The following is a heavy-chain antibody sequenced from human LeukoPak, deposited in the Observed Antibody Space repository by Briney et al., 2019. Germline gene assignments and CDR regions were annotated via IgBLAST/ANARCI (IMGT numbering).Heavy chain of an antibody. J-gene: IGHJ6*03. CDR3: ARCGSGSYYNYYYYYYMDV. V-gene: IGHV1-18*04. D-gene: IGHD3-10*01. Sequence: ASVKVSCKASGYIFTRTGINWVRQAPGQGLEWMGWISPYNDNTKYAQKFQGRVTMTTDTSTTTAYMDLSSLRSEDTAVYYCARCGSGSYYNYYYYYYMDVWGKGTTVTVSS. CDR1: GYIFTRTG. CDR2: ISPYNDNT.